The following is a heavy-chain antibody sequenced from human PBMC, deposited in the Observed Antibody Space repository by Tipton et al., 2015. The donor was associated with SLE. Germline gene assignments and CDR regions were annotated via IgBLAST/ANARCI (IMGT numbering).Heavy chain of an antibody. CDR3: ASRSPLRY. J-gene: IGHJ4*02. D-gene: IGHD1-26*01. V-gene: IGHV1-18*01. Sequence: QLVQSGVEVKKPGASVKVSCKASGYSFVSFGISWVRQAPGQGLEWMGWISADNGNTKYGQKVQGRVTITADTATSTAYMELRSLRSEDTAVYYCASRSPLRYWGQGTLVTVSS. CDR2: ISADNGNT. CDR1: GYSFVSFG.